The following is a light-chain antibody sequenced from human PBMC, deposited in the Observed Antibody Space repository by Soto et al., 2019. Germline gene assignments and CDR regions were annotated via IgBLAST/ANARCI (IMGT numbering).Light chain of an antibody. J-gene: IGLJ2*01. CDR1: NIRSKS. CDR2: YDS. Sequence: SYELTQPPSVSVAPGKTARITCGGNNIRSKSVHWYQQKPGQAPVLVIYYDSDRPSGIPERFSGSNSGNTATLTISRVEAGDEADYYCQVWDSSSDRDVVFGGGTKVTVL. CDR3: QVWDSSSDRDVV. V-gene: IGLV3-21*04.